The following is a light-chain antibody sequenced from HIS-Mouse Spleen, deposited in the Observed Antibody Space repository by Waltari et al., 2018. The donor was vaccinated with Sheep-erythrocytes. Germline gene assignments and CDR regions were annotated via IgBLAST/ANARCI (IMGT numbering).Light chain of an antibody. CDR1: SSDVGGYNY. V-gene: IGLV2-14*01. J-gene: IGLJ3*02. CDR2: EFS. CDR3: SSYAGSNNWV. Sequence: QSALTQPASVSGSPGQSITISCTGTSSDVGGYNYVSWYQQHPGKAPKLMIYEFSNRPSGVSNRFSGSKSGNTASLTVSGLQAEDEADYYCSSYAGSNNWVFGGGTKLTVL.